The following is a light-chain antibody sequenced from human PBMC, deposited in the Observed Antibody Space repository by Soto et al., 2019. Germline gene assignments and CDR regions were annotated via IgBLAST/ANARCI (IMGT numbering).Light chain of an antibody. CDR2: GAS. V-gene: IGKV3-15*01. CDR1: QSVSSY. CDR3: QQYNNWPRTWT. Sequence: ESAATLALSAGGRATLSCRASQSVSSYLVWYQQKPGQAPRLLIYGASTRATGIPARFSGSGSGTEFTLTISSLPSEDFSVYYCQQYNNWPRTWTFGQGTKVDIK. J-gene: IGKJ1*01.